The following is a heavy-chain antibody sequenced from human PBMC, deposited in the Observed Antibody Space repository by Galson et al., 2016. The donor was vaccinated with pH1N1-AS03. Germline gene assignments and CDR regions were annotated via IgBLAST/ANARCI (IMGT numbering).Heavy chain of an antibody. CDR3: ARLYDVWNGYPSFDS. Sequence: SETLSLTCTVSGGSISTSSYYWGWIRQPPGKGLQWIGYISYSGFTNYNPSLRSRVTISIDTSKNQFSLKMRSVAAADTALYFCARLYDVWNGYPSFDSWGQGILVTVSS. J-gene: IGHJ4*02. CDR1: GGSISTSSYY. CDR2: ISYSGFT. V-gene: IGHV4-61*05. D-gene: IGHD3-3*01.